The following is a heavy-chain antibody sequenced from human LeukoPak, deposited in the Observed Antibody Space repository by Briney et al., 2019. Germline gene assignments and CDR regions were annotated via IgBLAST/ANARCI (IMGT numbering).Heavy chain of an antibody. D-gene: IGHD2-2*02. CDR1: GYSISSGYY. V-gene: IGHV4-38-2*01. Sequence: SETLSLTCDVSGYSISSGYYWGWIRQPPGKGLEWIGSIYHSGSSYYDPSLKSRVTISVDTSKNQFSLKLSSVTAADTAVYYCARGRVVPAAILVYYYYYMDVWGKGTTVTVSS. CDR3: ARGRVVPAAILVYYYYYMDV. J-gene: IGHJ6*03. CDR2: IYHSGSS.